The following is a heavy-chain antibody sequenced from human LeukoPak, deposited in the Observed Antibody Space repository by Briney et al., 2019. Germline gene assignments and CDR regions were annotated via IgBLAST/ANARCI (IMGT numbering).Heavy chain of an antibody. V-gene: IGHV1-2*02. D-gene: IGHD1-26*01. J-gene: IGHJ4*02. Sequence: GASVKVSCKASGYTFTSYFMHWVRQAPGQGLEWMAWINPNTGGTNIAQTFQGRVTMTRDTSISTAYMELNSLKSDDTAVYYCASRYSGNYYFDYWGQGTLVTVSS. CDR3: ASRYSGNYYFDY. CDR1: GYTFTSYF. CDR2: INPNTGGT.